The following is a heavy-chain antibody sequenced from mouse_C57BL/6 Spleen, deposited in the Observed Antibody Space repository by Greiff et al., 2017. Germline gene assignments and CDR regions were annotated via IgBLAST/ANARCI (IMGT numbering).Heavy chain of an antibody. D-gene: IGHD1-1*01. J-gene: IGHJ1*03. CDR2: IYPGDGDT. CDR3: ARLPHYYGSSYWYFDV. CDR1: GYAFSSYW. Sequence: QVQLQQSGAELVKPGASVKISCKASGYAFSSYWMNWVKQRPGKGLEWIGQIYPGDGDTNYNGKFKGKATLTADKSSSTAYMQHGSLTSEDSAVYFCARLPHYYGSSYWYFDVWGTGTTVTVSS. V-gene: IGHV1-80*01.